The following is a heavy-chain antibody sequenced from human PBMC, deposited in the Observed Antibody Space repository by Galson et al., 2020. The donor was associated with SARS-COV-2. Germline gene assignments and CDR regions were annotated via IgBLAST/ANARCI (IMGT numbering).Heavy chain of an antibody. Sequence: GESLKISCAASGFTFRSYEMNWFRQAPGKGLEWVSYISPSGRSIYYADSVKGRFTIFRDDSKDSLYLQMNSLKVEDTAFYYCVRELGLGGVGAHGGPWGQGTLVIVSS. CDR2: ISPSGRSI. D-gene: IGHD1-26*01. CDR3: VRELGLGGVGAHGGP. V-gene: IGHV3-48*03. CDR1: GFTFRSYE. J-gene: IGHJ5*02.